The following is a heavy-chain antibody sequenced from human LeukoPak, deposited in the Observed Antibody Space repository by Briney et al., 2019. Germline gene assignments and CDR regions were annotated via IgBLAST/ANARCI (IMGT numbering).Heavy chain of an antibody. V-gene: IGHV4-30-4*01. D-gene: IGHD3-10*01. CDR2: IYYTGSV. Sequence: PSETLSLTCTVSGAPISTAGYYWTWIRQTPGAGLEWIGYIYYTGSVDYNPSLKSRLSISLDTSKNQFSLKLNSVTAADTAVYYCTRDLSYYFGSETSTLDVWGQGTAVTVSS. CDR3: TRDLSYYFGSETSTLDV. J-gene: IGHJ6*02. CDR1: GAPISTAGYY.